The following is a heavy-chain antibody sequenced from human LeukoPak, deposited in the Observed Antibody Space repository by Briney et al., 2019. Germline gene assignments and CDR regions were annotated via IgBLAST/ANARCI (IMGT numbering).Heavy chain of an antibody. CDR1: GGSISSSSYY. CDR2: IYYSGST. CDR3: ARIYCSGGSCHDFDY. J-gene: IGHJ4*02. Sequence: SETLSLTCTVSGGSISSSSYYWGWIRQPPGKGLEWIGSIYYSGSTYYNPSLKSRVTISVDTSKNQFSLKLSSVTAADTAVYYCARIYCSGGSCHDFDYWGQGTLVTVSS. D-gene: IGHD2-15*01. V-gene: IGHV4-39*07.